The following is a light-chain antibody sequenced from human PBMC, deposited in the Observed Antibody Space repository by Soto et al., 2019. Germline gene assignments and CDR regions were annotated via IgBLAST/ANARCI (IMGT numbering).Light chain of an antibody. CDR3: QAWATSGDHGV. J-gene: IGLJ3*02. CDR1: NIGSKS. Sequence: SYVLTQPPSVSVAPGQTARITCGGTNIGSKSVHWYQQRPGQAPVVVVYDDSDRPSGIPERFSGSNSGNTATLTISRVEAGDEADYFCQAWATSGDHGVFGGGTKLTVL. CDR2: DDS. V-gene: IGLV3-21*02.